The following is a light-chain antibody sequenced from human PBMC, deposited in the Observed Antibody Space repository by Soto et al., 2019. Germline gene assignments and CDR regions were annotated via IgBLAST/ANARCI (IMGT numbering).Light chain of an antibody. Sequence: QSALTQPASVSGSPGQSITISCTGTSSDVGGYNYVSWYQQHRGKAPKLMIYEVSNRPSGVSNRFSGSKSGNTASLTISGLQAEDEADYYCSSYTSSSLYVFGTGTKLTVL. V-gene: IGLV2-14*01. J-gene: IGLJ1*01. CDR2: EVS. CDR1: SSDVGGYNY. CDR3: SSYTSSSLYV.